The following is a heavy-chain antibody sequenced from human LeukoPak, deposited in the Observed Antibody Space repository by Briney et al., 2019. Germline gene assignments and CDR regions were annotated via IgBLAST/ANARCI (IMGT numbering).Heavy chain of an antibody. CDR2: ISYVGSDK. V-gene: IGHV3-30*18. CDR3: AKDGDIAAAGYYFDY. CDR1: GFTFSSYA. Sequence: GGSLRLSCAASGFTFSSYAMHWVRQAPGKGLEWVAVISYVGSDKYYADSVKGRLTISRDNSKNTLYLQMNSLRAEDTAVYCCAKDGDIAAAGYYFDYWGQGTLVTVSS. J-gene: IGHJ4*02. D-gene: IGHD6-13*01.